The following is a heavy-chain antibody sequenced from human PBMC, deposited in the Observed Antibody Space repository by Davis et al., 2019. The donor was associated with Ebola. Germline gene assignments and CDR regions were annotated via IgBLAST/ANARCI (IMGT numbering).Heavy chain of an antibody. V-gene: IGHV3-30-3*02. Sequence: GESLKISCAASGFTFSSYAMHWVRQAPGKGLEWVAVISYDGSNKYYADSVKGRFTISRDNFKNKLYLQRDSLRAEDTAVYYCVKGGSYYGSGSYWVRYYGMDVWGQGTTVTVSS. CDR2: ISYDGSNK. CDR3: VKGGSYYGSGSYWVRYYGMDV. CDR1: GFTFSSYA. J-gene: IGHJ6*02. D-gene: IGHD3-10*01.